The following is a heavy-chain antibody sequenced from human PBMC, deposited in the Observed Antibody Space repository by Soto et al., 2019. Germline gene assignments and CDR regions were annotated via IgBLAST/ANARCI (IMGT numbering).Heavy chain of an antibody. CDR3: AKGTLPWCSGATCYPFYS. J-gene: IGHJ4*02. CDR2: FTSSGDAT. V-gene: IGHV3-23*01. CDR1: GFTFSTYA. Sequence: EVQLLESGGGLEQPGGSLRLSCAASGFTFSTYAITGVRQAPGKGLGCLSVFTSSGDATAYPDSVKGRFTMSRDNSKNTLYLQMNSVRVEDTAVYYCAKGTLPWCSGATCYPFYSWGQGTLVTVSS. D-gene: IGHD2-15*01.